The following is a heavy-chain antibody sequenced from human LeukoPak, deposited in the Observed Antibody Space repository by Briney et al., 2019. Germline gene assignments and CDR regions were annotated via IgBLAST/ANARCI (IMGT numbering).Heavy chain of an antibody. CDR3: ARLFYYDSSGPPS. CDR1: GGSISSSNYY. CDR2: IYYSGST. V-gene: IGHV4-39*01. J-gene: IGHJ5*02. D-gene: IGHD3-22*01. Sequence: SETLSLTCTVPGGSISSSNYYWGWIRQPPGQGLEWIVSIYYSGSTYYNPSLQVRITMYVDTSNNPFSLKLTSATATDTAVYYCARLFYYDSSGPPSWGQGTLVTVSS.